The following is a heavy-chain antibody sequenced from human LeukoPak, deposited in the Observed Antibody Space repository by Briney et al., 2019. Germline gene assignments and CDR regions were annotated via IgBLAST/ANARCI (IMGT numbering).Heavy chain of an antibody. J-gene: IGHJ5*02. CDR2: ISFSGGST. CDR3: AKDRAGGSFWYAFDP. CDR1: GFTFSSYA. D-gene: IGHD6-13*01. Sequence: GGSLRLSCAASGFTFSSYAMSWVRQAPGKGLGWVSVISFSGGSTDYADSVKGRFTIARDNSKNTLYLQMNSLRPDDTAVYYCAKDRAGGSFWYAFDPWGQGTLVTVSS. V-gene: IGHV3-23*01.